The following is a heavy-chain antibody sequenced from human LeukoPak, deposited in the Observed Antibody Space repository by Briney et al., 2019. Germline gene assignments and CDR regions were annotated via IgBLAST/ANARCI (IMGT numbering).Heavy chain of an antibody. CDR2: ISGSGDNI. CDR3: AKARGFAEFDD. J-gene: IGHJ4*02. Sequence: GGSLRLSCAASGFTFSGHCMNWVRQAPGKGLDWVSAISGSGDNIYYADSVKGRFTISRDNSKNTLYLQMNSLRAEDTALYFCAKARGFAEFDDWGQGTMVTVSS. CDR1: GFTFSGHC. V-gene: IGHV3-23*01.